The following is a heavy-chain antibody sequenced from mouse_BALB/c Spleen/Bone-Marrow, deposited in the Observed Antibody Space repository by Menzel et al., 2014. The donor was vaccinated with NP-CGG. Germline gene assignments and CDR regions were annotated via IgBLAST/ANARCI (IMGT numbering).Heavy chain of an antibody. D-gene: IGHD1-1*01. J-gene: IGHJ2*01. Sequence: LQASGAELVRPGSSVKISCKASGYVFSTYWMNWVKQRPGQGLEWIGQIYPGDGDANYNGKFKGTATLTADKSSSTAYMQLSSLTSEDSAVYFCARSGYGSSYYYWGQGTTLTVSS. V-gene: IGHV1-80*01. CDR1: GYVFSTYW. CDR2: IYPGDGDA. CDR3: ARSGYGSSYYY.